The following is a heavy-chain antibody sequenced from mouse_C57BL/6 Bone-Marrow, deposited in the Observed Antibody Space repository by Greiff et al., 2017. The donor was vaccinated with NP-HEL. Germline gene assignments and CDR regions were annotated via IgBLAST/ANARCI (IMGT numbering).Heavy chain of an antibody. J-gene: IGHJ1*03. CDR1: GFTFSSYA. Sequence: EVKVVESGGGLVKPGGSLKLSCAASGFTFSSYAMSWVRQTPEKRLEWVATISDGGSYTYYPDNVKGRFTISRDNAKNNLYLQMSHLKSEDTAMYYCARLYYGYGNWYFDVWGTGTTVTVSS. CDR3: ARLYYGYGNWYFDV. CDR2: ISDGGSYT. V-gene: IGHV5-4*03. D-gene: IGHD2-2*01.